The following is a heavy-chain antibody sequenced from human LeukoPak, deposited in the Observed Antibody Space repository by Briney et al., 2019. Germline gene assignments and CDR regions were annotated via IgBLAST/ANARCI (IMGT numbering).Heavy chain of an antibody. V-gene: IGHV3-30*03. J-gene: IGHJ4*02. CDR1: GFTFSSYG. CDR2: ISYDGSNK. Sequence: GGSLRLSCAASGFTFSSYGMHWVRQAPGKGLEWVAVISYDGSNKYYADSVKGRFTISRDNSKNTLYLQMNSLRAEDTAVYYCAREAYNDYDLFCFDYWGQGTLVSVSS. CDR3: AREAYNDYDLFCFDY. D-gene: IGHD5-12*01.